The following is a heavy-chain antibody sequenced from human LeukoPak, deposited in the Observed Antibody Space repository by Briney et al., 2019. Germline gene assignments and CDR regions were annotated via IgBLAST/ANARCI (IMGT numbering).Heavy chain of an antibody. CDR2: VWHDGSNR. CDR3: ARELFGSGSCPDY. D-gene: IGHD3-10*01. J-gene: IGHJ4*02. CDR1: GFTFSSYA. V-gene: IGHV3-33*01. Sequence: GGSLRLFCTAPGFTFSSYAIHWVRQARGKGLEWGALVWHDGSNRYYSEAVKGRFTFSRDNSKNTVYLQINCLRAEDTAVYYCARELFGSGSCPDYWGQGTRVTVSS.